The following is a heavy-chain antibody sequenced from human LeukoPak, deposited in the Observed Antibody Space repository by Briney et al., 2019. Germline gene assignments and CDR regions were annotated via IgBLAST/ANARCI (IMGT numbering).Heavy chain of an antibody. CDR3: AREVTFGGVIVYFDY. J-gene: IGHJ4*02. V-gene: IGHV3-7*01. Sequence: GGSLRLSCAASGFTFSSYWMSWVRQAPGKGLEWVANIKQDGSEKYYVDSVKGRFTISRDNAKNSLYLQMNSLRAEDTAVYYCAREVTFGGVIVYFDYWGQGTLGTVSS. D-gene: IGHD3-16*02. CDR1: GFTFSSYW. CDR2: IKQDGSEK.